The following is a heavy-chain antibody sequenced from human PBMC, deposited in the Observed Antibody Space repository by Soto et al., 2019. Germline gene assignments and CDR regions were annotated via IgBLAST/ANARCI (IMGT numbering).Heavy chain of an antibody. J-gene: IGHJ4*02. CDR1: GYTFTSYG. V-gene: IGHV1-18*01. Sequence: ASVKVSCNASGYTFTSYGISWVRQAPGQGLEWMGWISAYNGNTNYAQKLQGRVTMTTDTSTSTAYMELRSLRSDDTAVYYCARDPPLDVARGFDYWGQGTLVTVSS. CDR3: ARDPPLDVARGFDY. CDR2: ISAYNGNT. D-gene: IGHD3-10*01.